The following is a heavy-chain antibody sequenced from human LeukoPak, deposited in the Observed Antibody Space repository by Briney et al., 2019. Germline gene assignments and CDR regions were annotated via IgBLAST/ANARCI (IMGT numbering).Heavy chain of an antibody. Sequence: SETLSLTCAVYGGSFSGYYWSWIRQPPGKGLEWIGEINHSGSTYYNPSLKSRVTISVDTSKNQFSLKLSSVTAADTALYYCARWEESDAFDIWGQGTMVTVSS. CDR2: INHSGST. CDR3: ARWEESDAFDI. D-gene: IGHD1-26*01. J-gene: IGHJ3*02. CDR1: GGSFSGYY. V-gene: IGHV4-34*01.